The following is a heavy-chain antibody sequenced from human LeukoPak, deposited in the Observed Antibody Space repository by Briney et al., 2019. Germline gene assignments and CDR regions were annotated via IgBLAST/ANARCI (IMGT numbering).Heavy chain of an antibody. CDR1: GGTFSSYA. V-gene: IGHV1-69*13. CDR2: IIPIFGTA. CDR3: AWGPFTVTPLGYFDY. Sequence: SVKVSCKASGGTFSSYAISWVRQAPGQGLEWMGGIIPIFGTANYAQKFQGRVTITADESTSTAYMELSSLRSEDTAVYYCAWGPFTVTPLGYFDYWGQGTLVTVSS. D-gene: IGHD4-17*01. J-gene: IGHJ4*02.